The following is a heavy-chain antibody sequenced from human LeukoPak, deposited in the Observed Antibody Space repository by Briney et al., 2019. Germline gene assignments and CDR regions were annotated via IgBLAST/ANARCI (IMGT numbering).Heavy chain of an antibody. J-gene: IGHJ6*03. CDR2: FNPEDGET. D-gene: IGHD4-23*01. Sequence: GASVKVSCKVSGYTLTELSMHWVRQAPGKGLEWMGGFNPEDGETIYAQKFQGRVTMTEDTSTDTAYMELSRLRSDDTAVYYCAREYGGNPSWYYYYMDVWGKGTTVTVSS. CDR3: AREYGGNPSWYYYYMDV. CDR1: GYTLTELS. V-gene: IGHV1-24*01.